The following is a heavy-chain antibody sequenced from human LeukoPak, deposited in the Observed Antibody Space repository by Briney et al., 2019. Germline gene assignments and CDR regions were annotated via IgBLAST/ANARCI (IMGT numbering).Heavy chain of an antibody. V-gene: IGHV1-18*01. Sequence: ASVKVSCKASGYIFTNYGSTWVRQAPGQGIEWVGWISADNGNTNYAQTFQGRVTMTTDTSTSTAYMELMSLTRDDTAGYYCARRVVVAGEWFDPWGQGTLVTVSS. J-gene: IGHJ5*02. CDR3: ARRVVVAGEWFDP. CDR1: GYIFTNYG. D-gene: IGHD3-22*01. CDR2: ISADNGNT.